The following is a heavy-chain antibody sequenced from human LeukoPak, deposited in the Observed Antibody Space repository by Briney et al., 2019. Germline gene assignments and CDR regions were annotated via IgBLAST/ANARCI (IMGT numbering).Heavy chain of an antibody. D-gene: IGHD4-17*01. CDR2: ISSSSSYI. J-gene: IGHJ4*02. CDR1: GFTFSSYS. V-gene: IGHV3-21*01. Sequence: GGSLGLSCAASGFTFSSYSMNWVRQAPGKGLEWVPSISSSSSYIYYADSVKGRFTISRDNAKNSLYLQMNSLRAEDTAVYYCARVATGVTTTVWGQGTLVTVSS. CDR3: ARVATGVTTTV.